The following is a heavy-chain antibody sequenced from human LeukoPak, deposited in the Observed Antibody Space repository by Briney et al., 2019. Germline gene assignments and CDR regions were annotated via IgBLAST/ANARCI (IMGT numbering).Heavy chain of an antibody. J-gene: IGHJ4*02. V-gene: IGHV3-23*01. Sequence: GSLRLSCAASGFTFSISAMSWVRQAPGKGLEWVSGISDSGGSTFYADSVKGRFTISRDNSKNILYLQMNSPRADDTAVYYCAKVSESNYDILTGYYTPYYFDYWGQGTLVTVSS. D-gene: IGHD3-9*01. CDR2: ISDSGGST. CDR3: AKVSESNYDILTGYYTPYYFDY. CDR1: GFTFSISA.